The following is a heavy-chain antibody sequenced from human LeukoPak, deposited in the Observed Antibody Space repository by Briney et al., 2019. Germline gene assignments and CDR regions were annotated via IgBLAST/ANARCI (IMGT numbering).Heavy chain of an antibody. D-gene: IGHD3-3*01. J-gene: IGHJ6*03. CDR2: MNPNSGNT. CDR3: ARGPNYAFWSGSYYYYMDV. V-gene: IGHV1-8*01. Sequence: ASVKVSCKPSGYTFTSYDINWVRQATGQGLEWMGWMNPNSGNTGYAQKFQGRVTMTRSTSINTAYMELSSLRSEDTAVDYCARGPNYAFWSGSYYYYMDVWGKGTTVTVSS. CDR1: GYTFTSYD.